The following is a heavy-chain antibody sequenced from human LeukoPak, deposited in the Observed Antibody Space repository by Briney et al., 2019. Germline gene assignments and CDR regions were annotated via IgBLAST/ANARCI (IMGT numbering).Heavy chain of an antibody. V-gene: IGHV3-21*01. CDR1: GFTFSSYS. CDR2: ISSSSSYI. J-gene: IGHJ2*01. CDR3: ARGEVARSWGYFDL. D-gene: IGHD2-15*01. Sequence: PGGSLRLSCAASGFTFSSYSMNRVRQAPGKGLEWVSSISSSSSYIYYADSVKGRFTISRDNAKNSLYLQMNSLRAEDTAVYYCARGEVARSWGYFDLWGRGTLVTVSS.